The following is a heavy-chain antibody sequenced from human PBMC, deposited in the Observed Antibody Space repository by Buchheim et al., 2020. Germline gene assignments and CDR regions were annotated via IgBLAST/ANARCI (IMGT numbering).Heavy chain of an antibody. Sequence: QVQLVESGGGVVQPGRSLRLSCAASGFTFSSYGMHWVRQAPGKGLEWVAVISYDGSNKYYADSVKGRFTISRDNSKNTLYLQMNSLRAEETAVYYCAKDGYSSGWSRTSKYYYYYYGMDVWGQGTT. J-gene: IGHJ6*02. CDR2: ISYDGSNK. V-gene: IGHV3-30*18. CDR1: GFTFSSYG. D-gene: IGHD6-19*01. CDR3: AKDGYSSGWSRTSKYYYYYYGMDV.